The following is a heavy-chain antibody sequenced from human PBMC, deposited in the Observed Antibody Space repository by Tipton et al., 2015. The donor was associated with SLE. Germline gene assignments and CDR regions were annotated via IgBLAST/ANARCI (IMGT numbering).Heavy chain of an antibody. CDR2: ISSNGGST. V-gene: IGHV3-64*04. CDR1: GFTFRRYD. D-gene: IGHD6-13*01. J-gene: IGHJ6*02. CDR3: AREPGIAAAGLYYYAMDV. Sequence: SLRLSCAASGFTFRRYDLSWVRQAPGKGLQYVSAISSNGGSTYYADSVKGRFIISRDNSKNTLYLQMNSLRAEDTAVYYCAREPGIAAAGLYYYAMDVWGQGTTVTVSS.